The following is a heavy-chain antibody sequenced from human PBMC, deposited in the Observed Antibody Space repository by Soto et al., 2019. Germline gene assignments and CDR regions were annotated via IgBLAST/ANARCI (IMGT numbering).Heavy chain of an antibody. J-gene: IGHJ4*02. CDR1: GGSIKSFT. Sequence: GQLVQSGAEVKKPGSSVRVSCKSSGGSIKSFTISWVRQAPGQGPEWLGGITPYSATAKYAQKFQGRLTITADESTNSVYLDLASLRSDDTALYYCARWRCTVTSPGFMGPLDYWGQGTLVTVSS. CDR3: ARWRCTVTSPGFMGPLDY. V-gene: IGHV1-69*01. D-gene: IGHD3-16*01. CDR2: ITPYSATA.